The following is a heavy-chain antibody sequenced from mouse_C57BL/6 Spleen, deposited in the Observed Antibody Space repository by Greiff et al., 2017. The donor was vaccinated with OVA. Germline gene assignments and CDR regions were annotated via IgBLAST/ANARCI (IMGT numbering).Heavy chain of an antibody. CDR1: GFTFSDYG. V-gene: IGHV5-17*01. Sequence: EVKLVESGGGLVKPGGSLKLSCAASGFTFSDYGMHWVRQAPEKGLEWVAYSSSGSSTIYYADTVKGRFTISRDNAKNTLFLQMTSLRSEDTAMYYCARRDGSSFYAMDYWGQGTSVTVSS. J-gene: IGHJ4*01. CDR2: SSSGSSTI. D-gene: IGHD1-1*01. CDR3: ARRDGSSFYAMDY.